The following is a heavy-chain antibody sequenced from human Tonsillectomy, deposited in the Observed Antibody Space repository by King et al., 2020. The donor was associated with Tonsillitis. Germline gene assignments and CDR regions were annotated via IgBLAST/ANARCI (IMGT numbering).Heavy chain of an antibody. D-gene: IGHD6-13*01. Sequence: VQLVESGGGLVQPGGSLRLSCAASGFTFSNYAMTWVRQAPGKGLEWVSIIYSGGDSTYYADSVKGRFTISRDNSKNTLYLQLNSLRAEDTAVYYCAKDSYSSTFGVHCSFDIWGQGTMVTVSS. CDR2: IYSGGDST. J-gene: IGHJ3*02. CDR1: GFTFSNYA. V-gene: IGHV3-23*03. CDR3: AKDSYSSTFGVHCSFDI.